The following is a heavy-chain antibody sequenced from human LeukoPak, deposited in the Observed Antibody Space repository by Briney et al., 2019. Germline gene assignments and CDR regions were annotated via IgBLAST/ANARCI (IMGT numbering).Heavy chain of an antibody. Sequence: AGGPLRLSCAVSGFPFSIYSMNWVRQAPGKGLEWVSYISSSSSTIYYADSVKGRFTISRDSAKNSLYLQMNSLRAEDTAVYYCARDLYGDYVFLDYWGQGTLVTVSS. CDR2: ISSSSSTI. V-gene: IGHV3-48*01. CDR3: ARDLYGDYVFLDY. CDR1: GFPFSIYS. J-gene: IGHJ4*02. D-gene: IGHD4-17*01.